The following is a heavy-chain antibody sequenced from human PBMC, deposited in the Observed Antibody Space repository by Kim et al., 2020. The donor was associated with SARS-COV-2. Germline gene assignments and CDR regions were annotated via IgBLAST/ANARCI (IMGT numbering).Heavy chain of an antibody. V-gene: IGHV3-30-3*01. CDR3: ARDRMGGYGPIYFDY. D-gene: IGHD3-22*01. CDR1: GFTFSSYA. Sequence: GGSLRLSCAASGFTFSSYAMHWVRQAPGKGLEWVAVISYDGSNKYYADSVKGRFTISRDNSKNTLYLQMNSLRAEDTAVYYCARDRMGGYGPIYFDYWGQGTLVTVSS. J-gene: IGHJ4*02. CDR2: ISYDGSNK.